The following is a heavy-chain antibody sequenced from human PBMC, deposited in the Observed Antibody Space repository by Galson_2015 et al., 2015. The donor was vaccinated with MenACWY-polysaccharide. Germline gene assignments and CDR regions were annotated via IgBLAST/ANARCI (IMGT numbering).Heavy chain of an antibody. J-gene: IGHJ5*02. CDR1: GFTFSSYG. V-gene: IGHV3-23*01. Sequence: SLRLSCAASGFTFSSYGMSWVRQAPGKGLEWVSAIRSSGTNTYYADSVKGRFTISRDNSKNTLCLQMNSLRAEDTAVYYCAKDSTDFWSVAGRFDHWGQGTLVTVSS. CDR3: AKDSTDFWSVAGRFDH. D-gene: IGHD3-3*01. CDR2: IRSSGTNT.